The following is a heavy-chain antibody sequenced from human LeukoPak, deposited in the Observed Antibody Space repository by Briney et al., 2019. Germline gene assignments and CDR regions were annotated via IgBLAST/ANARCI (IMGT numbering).Heavy chain of an antibody. CDR1: GFTFSNAW. Sequence: GGSLRLSCATSGFTFSNAWMNWVRQAPGKGLEWVGRIRSNPDGGTIDYAAPVKGRFTLSRDDSKTTLYLQMNSLQTEDTAVYYCATDFYDSTWGQGTLVTVSS. J-gene: IGHJ5*02. D-gene: IGHD3-22*01. CDR3: ATDFYDST. V-gene: IGHV3-15*07. CDR2: IRSNPDGGTI.